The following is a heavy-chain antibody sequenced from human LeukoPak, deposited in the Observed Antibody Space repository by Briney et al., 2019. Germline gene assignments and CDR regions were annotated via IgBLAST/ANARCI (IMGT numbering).Heavy chain of an antibody. D-gene: IGHD3-9*01. J-gene: IGHJ6*02. CDR2: LSSGSSTI. CDR1: GFTFSRYS. V-gene: IGHV3-48*01. CDR3: ARDLTAGYVMDA. Sequence: GGSLRLSCAASGFTFSRYSMNWVRQAPGKGLEWVSYLSSGSSTIYYADSVKGRFTISRDNAKNSLYLQMNSLTAEDTAVYYCARDLTAGYVMDAWGQGTTVTVSS.